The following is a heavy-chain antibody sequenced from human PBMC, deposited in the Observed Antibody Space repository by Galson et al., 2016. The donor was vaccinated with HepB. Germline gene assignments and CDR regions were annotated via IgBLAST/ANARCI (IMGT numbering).Heavy chain of an antibody. Sequence: SLRLSCAPSGFSFSGYAMSWVRQAPGKGPEWVSSISASGANTYYADSVDGRFTVSRDNFKNTLYLQMNSLIAEDTAVYYCAKVAPGGYFFDTWGRGALVTVSS. D-gene: IGHD2-15*01. CDR2: ISASGANT. V-gene: IGHV3-23*01. CDR3: AKVAPGGYFFDT. J-gene: IGHJ4*02. CDR1: GFSFSGYA.